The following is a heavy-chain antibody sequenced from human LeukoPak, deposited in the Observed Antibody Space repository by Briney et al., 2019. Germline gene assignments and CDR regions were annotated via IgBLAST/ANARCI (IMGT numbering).Heavy chain of an antibody. CDR3: ARGGGSSSYYYYYYMDV. CDR1: GYTFTSYY. Sequence: ASVKVSCKASGYTFTSYYMHWVRQAPGQGLEWMGIINPSGGSTSYAQKFQGRVTMTRNTSISTAYMELSSLRSEDTAVYYCARGGGSSSYYYYYYMDVWGKGTTVTVSS. D-gene: IGHD6-6*01. CDR2: INPSGGST. J-gene: IGHJ6*03. V-gene: IGHV1-46*01.